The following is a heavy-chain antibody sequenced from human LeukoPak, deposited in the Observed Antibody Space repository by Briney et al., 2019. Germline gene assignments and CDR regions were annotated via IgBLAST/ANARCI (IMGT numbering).Heavy chain of an antibody. J-gene: IGHJ4*02. Sequence: SGPTLVNPTQTLTLTRTFSGFSFSTSGVGVGWIRQPPGKALEWLALIYWDDDKRYSPSLKSRLTITKDTSKNQVVLTMTNMDPVDTATYYCAHRHRDGYNYDFDYWGQGTLVTVSS. V-gene: IGHV2-5*02. D-gene: IGHD5-24*01. CDR2: IYWDDDK. CDR3: AHRHRDGYNYDFDY. CDR1: GFSFSTSGVG.